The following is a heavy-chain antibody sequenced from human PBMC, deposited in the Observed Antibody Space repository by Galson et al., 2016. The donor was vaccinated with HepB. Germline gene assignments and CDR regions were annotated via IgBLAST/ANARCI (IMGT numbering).Heavy chain of an antibody. CDR3: ARTTRDYDSSGNYCYFDL. D-gene: IGHD3-22*01. Sequence: SLRHSCAASGFTFASHWMHWVRQAPGKGLVWVSRIATDGSPTNYADSVKGRFTISRDNAKNTLYLQMNSLRAEYTAVYYLARTTRDYDSSGNYCYFDLWGRGTLVTVSS. CDR1: GFTFASHW. J-gene: IGHJ2*01. V-gene: IGHV3-74*01. CDR2: IATDGSPT.